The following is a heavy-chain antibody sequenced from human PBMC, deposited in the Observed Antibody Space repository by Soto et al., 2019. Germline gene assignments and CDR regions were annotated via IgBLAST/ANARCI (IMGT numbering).Heavy chain of an antibody. V-gene: IGHV4-59*01. J-gene: IGHJ3*02. Sequence: QVQLQESGPGLVKPSETLSLTCTVSGGSISSYYWSWIRQPPGKGLEWIGYIYYSGSTNYNPSLKSRFTISVDTSKTQFSLKLSSVTAADTAVYYCARDHGVYYGSGRGGAFDIWGQGTMVTVSS. D-gene: IGHD3-10*01. CDR2: IYYSGST. CDR1: GGSISSYY. CDR3: ARDHGVYYGSGRGGAFDI.